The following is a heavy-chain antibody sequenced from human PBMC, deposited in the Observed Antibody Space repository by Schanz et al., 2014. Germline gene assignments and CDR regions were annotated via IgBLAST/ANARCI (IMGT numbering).Heavy chain of an antibody. CDR2: IYMDGSGR. CDR3: ARDNRQCSGPCSGGSCHPCCMDD. CDR1: GFTFSRYW. V-gene: IGHV3-74*01. J-gene: IGHJ6*02. D-gene: IGHD2-15*01. Sequence: EVQLVESGGGLVKPGESLRLSCAASGFTFSRYWMQWVRQAPGKGLVWVSRIYMDGSGRNYGDSVKGRFTVSRDNPKNTLNFKTDSLRAEDTAVYYCARDNRQCSGPCSGGSCHPCCMDDWGQGTPVIVSS.